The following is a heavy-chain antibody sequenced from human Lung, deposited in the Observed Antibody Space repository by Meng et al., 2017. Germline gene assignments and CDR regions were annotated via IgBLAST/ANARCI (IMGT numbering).Heavy chain of an antibody. Sequence: QVQIQQWGEVLLKHSDTLSLTCVVSGGSFSDYDWSWIRQPAGKGLEWIGESNHSGSTNYNPSLESRATISVDTSQNNLSLKLSSVTAADSAVYYCARGPTTMAHDFDYWGQGTLVTVSS. J-gene: IGHJ4*02. D-gene: IGHD4-11*01. CDR3: ARGPTTMAHDFDY. CDR1: GGSFSDYD. V-gene: IGHV4-34*01. CDR2: SNHSGST.